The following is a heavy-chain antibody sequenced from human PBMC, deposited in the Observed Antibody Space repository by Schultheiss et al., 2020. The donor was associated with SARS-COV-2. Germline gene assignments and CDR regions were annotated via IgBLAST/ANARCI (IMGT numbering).Heavy chain of an antibody. Sequence: SVKVSCKASGYTFTYRYLHWVRQAPGQALEWMGWITPFNGNTNYAQKFQDRVTITRDRSMSTAYMELSSLRSEDTAMYYCARVSNRRPFDYWGQGTLVTVSS. CDR3: ARVSNRRPFDY. CDR2: ITPFNGNT. J-gene: IGHJ4*02. D-gene: IGHD2-2*01. CDR1: GYTFTYRY. V-gene: IGHV1-45*02.